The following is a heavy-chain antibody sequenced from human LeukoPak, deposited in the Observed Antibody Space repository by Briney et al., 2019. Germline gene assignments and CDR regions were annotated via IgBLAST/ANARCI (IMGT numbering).Heavy chain of an antibody. V-gene: IGHV3-21*01. D-gene: IGHD5-12*01. CDR2: ISSSSSYI. CDR1: GFTFSSYS. Sequence: GGSLRLSCAASGFTFSSYSMNWARQAPGKGLEWVSSISSSSSYIYYADSVKGRFTISRDNAKNSLYLQMNSLRAGDTAVYYCARVPFGSGYAFDYWGQGTLVTVSS. CDR3: ARVPFGSGYAFDY. J-gene: IGHJ4*02.